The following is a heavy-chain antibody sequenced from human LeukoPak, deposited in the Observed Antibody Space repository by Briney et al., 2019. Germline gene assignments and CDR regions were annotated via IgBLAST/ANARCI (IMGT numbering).Heavy chain of an antibody. CDR2: INSDGIST. J-gene: IGHJ4*02. D-gene: IGHD3-22*01. CDR1: GFTFSNHW. V-gene: IGHV3-74*01. Sequence: GGSLRLSCAASGFTFSNHWMHWVRQAPGKGLEWVSRINSDGISTTYADSVKGRFAISRDNSKNTLYLQMNSLRAEDTAVYYCAKDRRYYYDSSRRGFDYWGQGTLVTVSS. CDR3: AKDRRYYYDSSRRGFDY.